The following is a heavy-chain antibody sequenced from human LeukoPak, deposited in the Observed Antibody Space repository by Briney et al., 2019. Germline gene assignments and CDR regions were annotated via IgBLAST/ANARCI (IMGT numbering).Heavy chain of an antibody. CDR1: EGTFRNYA. V-gene: IGHV1-69*05. J-gene: IGHJ4*02. Sequence: SVKVSCKASEGTFRNYAINWVRQAPGQGLEWMSGLVPMFGLENYAQKFQDRLTITTDESWGTAHMELSSMRSEDTVVYFCAREYLPPGRSYSGYDYESSHFDYWGRGTLVTVSS. CDR3: AREYLPPGRSYSGYDYESSHFDY. CDR2: LVPMFGLE. D-gene: IGHD5-12*01.